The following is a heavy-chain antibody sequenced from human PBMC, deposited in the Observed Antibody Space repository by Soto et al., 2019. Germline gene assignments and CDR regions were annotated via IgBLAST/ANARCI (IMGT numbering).Heavy chain of an antibody. D-gene: IGHD4-17*01. V-gene: IGHV3-30*18. CDR2: ISYDGSNK. J-gene: IGHJ6*02. Sequence: QVQLVESGGGVVQPGRSLRLSCAASGFTFSSYGMHWVRQAPGKGLEWVAVISYDGSNKYYADSVKGRFTISRDNSKNTLYLQMNSLRPEDTAVYYCANDYGGNSDYYGMDVWGQGTTVTVSS. CDR3: ANDYGGNSDYYGMDV. CDR1: GFTFSSYG.